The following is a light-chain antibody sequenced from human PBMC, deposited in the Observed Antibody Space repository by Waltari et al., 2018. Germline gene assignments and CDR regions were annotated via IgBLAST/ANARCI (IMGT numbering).Light chain of an antibody. CDR3: MQARQTPWT. CDR2: LVS. V-gene: IGKV2-28*01. J-gene: IGKJ1*01. CDR1: QRLLHSSGYTF. Sequence: DIVMTQSPLSLPVSPGEPASISCRSSQRLLHSSGYTFLDWYLQKPGQSPQLLIYLVSNRASGVPDRFSGSGSGTDFTLKISRVEAEDVGVYYCMQARQTPWTFGQGTKVEI.